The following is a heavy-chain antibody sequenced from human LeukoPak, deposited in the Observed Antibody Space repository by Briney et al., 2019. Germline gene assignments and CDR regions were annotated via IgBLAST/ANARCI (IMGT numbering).Heavy chain of an antibody. Sequence: ASVKVSCKSSAFTFTGYYMHWVRQAPGQGLEWMGWINPNSGGTNYAQKFQGRVTMTRDTSISTAYMELTRLRSDDTAVYYCARGPLPADYFDYWGQGTLVTVSS. CDR1: AFTFTGYY. D-gene: IGHD1-14*01. CDR2: INPNSGGT. CDR3: ARGPLPADYFDY. V-gene: IGHV1-2*02. J-gene: IGHJ4*02.